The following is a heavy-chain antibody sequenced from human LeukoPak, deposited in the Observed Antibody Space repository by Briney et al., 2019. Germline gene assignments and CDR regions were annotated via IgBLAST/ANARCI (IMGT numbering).Heavy chain of an antibody. Sequence: GGSLRLSCAASGFTFSNAWMSWVRQAPGKGLVWVGRIKSKTDGGTTDYAAPVKGRFTISRDDSKNTLYLQMNSLKTEDTAVYYCTTGMIVVPYYYYYMDVWGKGTTVTVSS. J-gene: IGHJ6*03. D-gene: IGHD3-22*01. CDR2: IKSKTDGGTT. CDR3: TTGMIVVPYYYYYMDV. V-gene: IGHV3-15*01. CDR1: GFTFSNAW.